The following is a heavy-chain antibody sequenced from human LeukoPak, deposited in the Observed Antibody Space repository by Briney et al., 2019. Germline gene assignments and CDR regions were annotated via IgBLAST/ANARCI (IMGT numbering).Heavy chain of an antibody. CDR2: IKQDGSEK. V-gene: IGHV3-7*01. CDR3: ARDQSDFWSGYYDSYYFDY. CDR1: GFTFSSYW. J-gene: IGHJ4*02. D-gene: IGHD3-3*01. Sequence: PGGSLRLSCAASGFTFSSYWMSWVRQAPGKGLEWVANIKQDGSEKYYVDSVKGRFTISRDNAKNSLYLQMNSLRAEDTAVYYCARDQSDFWSGYYDSYYFDYWGQGTLVTVSS.